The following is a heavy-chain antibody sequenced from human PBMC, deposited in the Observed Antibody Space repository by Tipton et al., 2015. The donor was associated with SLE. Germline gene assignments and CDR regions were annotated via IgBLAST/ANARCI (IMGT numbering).Heavy chain of an antibody. Sequence: TLSLTCTVSGVSLISGSYYWTWIRQPAGKGLEWIGRIYTSGSTDYNPSLQSRVTISLDRSKNQFSLKLTSVNPADTAVYYCVRDPDYNWFDPWGQGILVTVSS. J-gene: IGHJ5*02. CDR2: IYTSGST. CDR3: VRDPDYNWFDP. CDR1: GVSLISGSYY. V-gene: IGHV4-61*02.